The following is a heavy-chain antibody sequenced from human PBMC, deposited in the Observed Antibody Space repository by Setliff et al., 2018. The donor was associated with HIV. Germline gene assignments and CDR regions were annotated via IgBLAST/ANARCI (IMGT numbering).Heavy chain of an antibody. V-gene: IGHV1-69*10. CDR1: GGTFSSYA. D-gene: IGHD3-3*01. J-gene: IGHJ6*02. CDR3: ARDPLRISDRFNFYFGMDV. CDR2: IIPILGMT. Sequence: GASVKVSCKASGGTFSSYAISWVRQAPGQGLEWMGEIIPILGMTNYAQIFQGRVMITADESTNTAYMELSNLRSEDTAVYYCARDPLRISDRFNFYFGMDVWGQGTTVTVSS.